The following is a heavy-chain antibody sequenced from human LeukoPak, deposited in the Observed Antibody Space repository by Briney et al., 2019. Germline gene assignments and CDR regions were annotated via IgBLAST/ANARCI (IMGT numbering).Heavy chain of an antibody. D-gene: IGHD6-19*01. CDR1: GYTFTSYY. CDR3: ARAAPLAGYSSGWAIDY. V-gene: IGHV1-46*01. Sequence: ASVKVSCKASGYTFTSYYMHWVRQAPGQGLEWMGIINPSGGSTSYAQKFQGRVTMTRDTSTSTVYMELSSLRSEDMAVYYRARAAPLAGYSSGWAIDYWGQGTLVTVSS. CDR2: INPSGGST. J-gene: IGHJ4*02.